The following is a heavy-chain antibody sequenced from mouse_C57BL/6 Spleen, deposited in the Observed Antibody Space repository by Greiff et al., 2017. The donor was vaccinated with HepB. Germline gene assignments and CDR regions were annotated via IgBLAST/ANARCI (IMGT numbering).Heavy chain of an antibody. CDR2: IYPGSGST. CDR3: ARGGLLRGYFDY. J-gene: IGHJ2*01. Sequence: QVQLKQPGAELVKPGASVKMSCKASGYTFTSYWITWVKQRPGQGLEWIGDIYPGSGSTNYNEKFKSKATLTVDTSSSTAYMQLSSLTSEDSAVYYCARGGLLRGYFDYWGQGTTLTVSS. CDR1: GYTFTSYW. D-gene: IGHD1-1*01. V-gene: IGHV1-55*01.